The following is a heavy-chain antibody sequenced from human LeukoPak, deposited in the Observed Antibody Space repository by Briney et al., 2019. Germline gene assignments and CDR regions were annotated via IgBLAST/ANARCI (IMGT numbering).Heavy chain of an antibody. CDR3: AKAKDVGSGWYSFDY. J-gene: IGHJ4*02. V-gene: IGHV3-43*01. Sequence: GGSLRLSCAASGFTFDDYTMHWVRQAPGKGLEWVSLISWDGGSTYYADSVKGRFTISRDNSKNSLYLQMNSLRTEDTALYYCAKAKDVGSGWYSFDYWGQGTLVTVSS. D-gene: IGHD6-19*01. CDR1: GFTFDDYT. CDR2: ISWDGGST.